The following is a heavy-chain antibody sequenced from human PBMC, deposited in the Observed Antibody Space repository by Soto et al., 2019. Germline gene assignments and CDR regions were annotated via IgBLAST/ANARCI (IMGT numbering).Heavy chain of an antibody. V-gene: IGHV4-34*01. D-gene: IGHD2-2*01. CDR3: ARGTGKIRYCSSTSCYPYFDY. J-gene: IGHJ4*02. CDR2: INHSGST. CDR1: GGSFSGYY. Sequence: PSETLSLTCAVYGGSFSGYYWSWIRQPPGKGLEWIGEINHSGSTNYNPSLKSRVTISVDTSKNQFSLKLSSVTAADTAVYYCARGTGKIRYCSSTSCYPYFDYWGQGTLVTSP.